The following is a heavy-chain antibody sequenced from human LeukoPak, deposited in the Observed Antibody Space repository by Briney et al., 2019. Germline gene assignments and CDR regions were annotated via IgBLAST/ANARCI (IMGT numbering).Heavy chain of an antibody. D-gene: IGHD7-27*01. J-gene: IGHJ4*02. Sequence: GGSLRLSCAASGFTFSSCAMTWVRQAPGKGLEWVSAISGSGDSTYYADSVKGRFTISRDNSKSTLFLQMNSLRVEDTAVYYCAKRGINWGPIDYWGQGTLVTASS. CDR3: AKRGINWGPIDY. CDR1: GFTFSSCA. CDR2: ISGSGDST. V-gene: IGHV3-23*01.